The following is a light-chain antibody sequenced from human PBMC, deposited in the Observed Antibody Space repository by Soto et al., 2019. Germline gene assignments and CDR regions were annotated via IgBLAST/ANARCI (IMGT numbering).Light chain of an antibody. Sequence: DIVMTQSPDSLAVSLGERATINCKSSQSVLYSSNNKNYLAWYQQKPGQPPKLLIYWASTRESGVPDRFSGRGSVTDFTLTISSLQAEDVAVYYCQQYYRPWTFGQGTKVEIK. J-gene: IGKJ1*01. V-gene: IGKV4-1*01. CDR1: QSVLYSSNNKNY. CDR2: WAS. CDR3: QQYYRPWT.